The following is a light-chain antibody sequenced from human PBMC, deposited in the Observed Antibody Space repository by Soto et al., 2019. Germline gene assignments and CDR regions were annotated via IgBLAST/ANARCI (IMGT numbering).Light chain of an antibody. CDR2: GAS. CDR3: QQYGSSPT. CDR1: QSVISNY. J-gene: IGKJ5*01. Sequence: EIVLTQSPGTLSLSPGERATLSCRASQSVISNYLALYQQKPGQAPRLLIYGASSWPTGIPDRFSGSGSGTDFTLTLGILEPEDFAVYFCQQYGSSPTFGQGTRLEI. V-gene: IGKV3-20*01.